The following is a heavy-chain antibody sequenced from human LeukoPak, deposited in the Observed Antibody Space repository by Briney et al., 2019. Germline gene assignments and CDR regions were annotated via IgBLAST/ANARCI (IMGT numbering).Heavy chain of an antibody. J-gene: IGHJ4*02. V-gene: IGHV3-30*18. CDR2: ISYDGSNK. CDR1: GFTFSSYG. Sequence: PGGSLRPSCAASGFTFSSYGMHWVRQAPGKGLEWVAVISYDGSNKYYADSVKGRFTISRDNSKNTLYLQMNSLRAEDTAVYYCAKDRGYCSGGSCMRIDYWGQGTLVTVSS. D-gene: IGHD2-15*01. CDR3: AKDRGYCSGGSCMRIDY.